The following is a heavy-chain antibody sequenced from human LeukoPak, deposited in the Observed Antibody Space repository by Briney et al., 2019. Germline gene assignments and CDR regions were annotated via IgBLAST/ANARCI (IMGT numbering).Heavy chain of an antibody. J-gene: IGHJ4*02. CDR1: GFTFSDYY. D-gene: IGHD2-2*02. CDR2: ISSSGSTI. V-gene: IGHV3-11*01. Sequence: GGSLGLSCAASGFTFSDYYMSWIRQAPGKGLEWVSYISSSGSTIYYADSVKGRFTISRDNAKNSLYLQMNSLRAEDTAVYYCARTLGYCSSTSCYTVAGLGYWGQGTLVTVSS. CDR3: ARTLGYCSSTSCYTVAGLGY.